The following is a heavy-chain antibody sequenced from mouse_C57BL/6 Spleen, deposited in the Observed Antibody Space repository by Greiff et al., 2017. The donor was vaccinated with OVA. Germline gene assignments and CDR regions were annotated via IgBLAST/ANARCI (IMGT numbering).Heavy chain of an antibody. CDR1: GYSFTGYY. J-gene: IGHJ1*03. D-gene: IGHD2-3*01. CDR3: ARKDIYDGYYVGYFDV. CDR2: INPSTGGT. Sequence: EVQLQQSGPELVKPGASVKISCKASGYSFTGYYMNWVKQSPEKSLEWIGEINPSTGGTTYNQKFKAKATLTVDKSSSTAYMQLKSLTSEDSAVYYCARKDIYDGYYVGYFDVWGTGTTVTVSS. V-gene: IGHV1-42*01.